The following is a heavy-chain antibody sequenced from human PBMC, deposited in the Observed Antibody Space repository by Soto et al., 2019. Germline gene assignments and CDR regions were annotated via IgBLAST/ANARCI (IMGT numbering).Heavy chain of an antibody. D-gene: IGHD4-17*01. CDR3: ARDPDYGGNSQ. CDR2: IIPILGIA. V-gene: IGHV1-69*08. Sequence: QVQLVQSGAEVKKPGSSVKVSCKASGGTFSSYTISWVRQAPGQGLEWMGRIIPILGIANYAQKFQGSVTINADKSTSTAYMELSSLRSEDTAVYYCARDPDYGGNSQWGQGTLVTVSS. J-gene: IGHJ4*02. CDR1: GGTFSSYT.